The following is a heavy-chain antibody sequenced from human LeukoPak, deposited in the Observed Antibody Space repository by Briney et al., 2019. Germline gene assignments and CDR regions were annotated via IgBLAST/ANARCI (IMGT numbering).Heavy chain of an antibody. CDR2: INPNSGGT. CDR3: ARVPIVVVPAAIGGDWFDP. J-gene: IGHJ5*02. V-gene: IGHV1-2*02. CDR1: GYTFTGYY. Sequence: ASVKVSCKAPGYTFTGYYMHWVRQAPGQGLEWMGWINPNSGGTNYAQKFQGRVTMTRDTSISTAYMELSRLRSDDTAVYYCARVPIVVVPAAIGGDWFDPWGQGTLVTVSS. D-gene: IGHD2-2*02.